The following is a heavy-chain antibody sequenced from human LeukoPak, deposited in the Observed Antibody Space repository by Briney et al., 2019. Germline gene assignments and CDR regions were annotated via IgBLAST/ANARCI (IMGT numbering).Heavy chain of an antibody. CDR1: GFTFSSYA. CDR2: ISSSGGST. V-gene: IGHV3-23*01. Sequence: PGGSLRLSCAASGFTFSSYAMSWVRQAPGKGLEWVSAISSSGGSTYYADSVKGRFTISRDNSKNTLYLQMNSLRAEDTAVYYCAKRPAYDILTSFDYWGQGTLVTVSS. J-gene: IGHJ4*02. D-gene: IGHD3-9*01. CDR3: AKRPAYDILTSFDY.